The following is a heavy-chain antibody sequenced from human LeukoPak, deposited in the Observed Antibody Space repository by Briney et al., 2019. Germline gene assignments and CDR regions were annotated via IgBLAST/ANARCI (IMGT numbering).Heavy chain of an antibody. J-gene: IGHJ4*02. CDR1: GFTFSSYA. CDR2: ISGSGGST. V-gene: IGHV3-23*01. D-gene: IGHD6-19*01. Sequence: GRSLRLSCAASGFTFSSYAMNWVRLAPGKGLEWVSAISGSGGSTFYADSVKGRFTISRDNSKNTLYLQMNSLRAEDTAVYYCAKAGDSSGWYEYWGQGTLVTVSS. CDR3: AKAGDSSGWYEY.